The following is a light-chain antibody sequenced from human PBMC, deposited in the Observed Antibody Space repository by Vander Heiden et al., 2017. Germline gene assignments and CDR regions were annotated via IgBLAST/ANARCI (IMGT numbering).Light chain of an antibody. CDR2: KAS. J-gene: IGKJ1*01. Sequence: DIQMTQSPSTLSASVGDRVTITCRASQSISSWLAWYQQKPGKARKLLIYKASSLESGVPSRFSGSGSGTEFTLTISSLQPDDFATYYCQQYNSYSGTFGQGTKVEIK. CDR1: QSISSW. V-gene: IGKV1-5*03. CDR3: QQYNSYSGT.